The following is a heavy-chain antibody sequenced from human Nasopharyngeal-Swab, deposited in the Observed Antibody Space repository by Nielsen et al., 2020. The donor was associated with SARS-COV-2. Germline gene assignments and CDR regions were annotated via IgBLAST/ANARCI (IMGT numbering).Heavy chain of an antibody. Sequence: GGSLRVSCAASGFTVSSNYMNWVRQPPGKGLEWISVLYSGGNTYYAGSVKGRFTISRDNSKSTLYLQMNNLRAEDTAVYYCARSRNYYYYMDVWGKGTTVTVSS. CDR1: GFTVSSNY. CDR3: ARSRNYYYYMDV. V-gene: IGHV3-66*01. J-gene: IGHJ6*03. CDR2: LYSGGNT.